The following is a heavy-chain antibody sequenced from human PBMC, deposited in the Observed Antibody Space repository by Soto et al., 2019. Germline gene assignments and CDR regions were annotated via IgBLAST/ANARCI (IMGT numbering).Heavy chain of an antibody. V-gene: IGHV3-30-3*01. Sequence: GGSLRLSCAASGFTFSSYAMHWVRQAPGKGLEWVAVISYDGSNKYYADSVKGRFTISRDNSKNTLYLQMNSLRAEDTAVYYCARVGDIVVVPAAMAVWGQGTMVTVSS. CDR3: ARVGDIVVVPAAMAV. J-gene: IGHJ3*01. CDR2: ISYDGSNK. D-gene: IGHD2-2*01. CDR1: GFTFSSYA.